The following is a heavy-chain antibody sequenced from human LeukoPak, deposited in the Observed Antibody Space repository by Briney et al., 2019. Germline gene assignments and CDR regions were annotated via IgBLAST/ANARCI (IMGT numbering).Heavy chain of an antibody. CDR3: ARGVGYSSSRYGFDY. J-gene: IGHJ4*02. Sequence: GGSLRLSCAASGFTFSSYSMNWVRQAPGKGLEWFSSISSSSSYIYYADSAKGRFTISRDNAKNSLYLQMNSLRAEDTAVYYCARGVGYSSSRYGFDYWGQGTLVTVSS. V-gene: IGHV3-21*01. CDR1: GFTFSSYS. CDR2: ISSSSSYI. D-gene: IGHD6-13*01.